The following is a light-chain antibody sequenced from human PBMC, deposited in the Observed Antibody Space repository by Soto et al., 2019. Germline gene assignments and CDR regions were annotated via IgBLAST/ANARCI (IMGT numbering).Light chain of an antibody. V-gene: IGKV3-20*01. J-gene: IGKJ4*01. CDR2: DAS. CDR3: QQYSSGPPLT. CDR1: QSVGRNY. Sequence: EIVLTQSPGTLSLSPGESATLSCRASQSVGRNYLAWFQHKPDQAPRLLIYDASNRATGVPDRFSGSGSGTDFTLSVTRLEPEDFAVYYCQQYSSGPPLTFGGGTKVDIK.